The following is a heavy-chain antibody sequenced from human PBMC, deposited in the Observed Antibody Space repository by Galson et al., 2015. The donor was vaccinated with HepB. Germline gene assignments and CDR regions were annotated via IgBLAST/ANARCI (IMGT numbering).Heavy chain of an antibody. CDR2: ISYDGSNK. Sequence: SLRLSCAASGFTFSSYAMHWVRQAPGKGLEWVAVISYDGSNKYYADSVKGRFTISRDNSKNTLYLQMNSLRAEDTAVYYCARRGGGRFDPWGQGTLVTVSS. CDR1: GFTFSSYA. V-gene: IGHV3-30-3*01. CDR3: ARRGGGRFDP. D-gene: IGHD3-10*01. J-gene: IGHJ5*02.